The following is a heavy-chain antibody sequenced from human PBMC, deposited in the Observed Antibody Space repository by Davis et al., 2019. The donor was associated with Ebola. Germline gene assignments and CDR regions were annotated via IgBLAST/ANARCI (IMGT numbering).Heavy chain of an antibody. CDR3: ARDLGVPGAMRNDAFDI. J-gene: IGHJ3*02. CDR2: ISAYNGNT. Sequence: AASVKVSCKASGYSFTDDGISWVRQAPGQGLEWMGWISAYNGNTNYAQKLQGRVTMTTDTSTSTAYMELRSLRSDDTAVYYCARDLGVPGAMRNDAFDIWGQGTMVTVSS. V-gene: IGHV1-18*01. CDR1: GYSFTDDG. D-gene: IGHD2-2*01.